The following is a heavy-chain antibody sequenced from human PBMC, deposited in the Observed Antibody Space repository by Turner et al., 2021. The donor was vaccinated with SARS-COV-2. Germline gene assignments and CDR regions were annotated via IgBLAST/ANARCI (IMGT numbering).Heavy chain of an antibody. CDR3: AKGGGPYCSGGSCYPGSFDY. CDR2: ISYDGSNK. V-gene: IGHV3-30*18. Sequence: QVQLVESGGGVVQPGRSLRLSCAASGFTFSSYGMHWVRQAPGKGLEWVAVISYDGSNKYYGDSVKGRFTISRDNSKNTLYLQMNSLRAEDTAVYYCAKGGGPYCSGGSCYPGSFDYWGQGTLVTVSS. J-gene: IGHJ4*02. CDR1: GFTFSSYG. D-gene: IGHD2-15*01.